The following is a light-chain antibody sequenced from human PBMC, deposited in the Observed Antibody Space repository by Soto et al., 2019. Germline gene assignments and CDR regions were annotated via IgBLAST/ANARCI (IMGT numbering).Light chain of an antibody. V-gene: IGKV3-20*01. CDR2: DAS. J-gene: IGKJ1*01. CDR3: QQYETSRT. CDR1: QSVTSFY. Sequence: IVLTQSPGTLSLSPGESATLSCRASQSVTSFYLAWYQQKPGQAPRLLIYDASRRATGIPDRFSGSGSGTDFTLTISRLDPEDFAVYYCQQYETSRTFGQGTKVDIK.